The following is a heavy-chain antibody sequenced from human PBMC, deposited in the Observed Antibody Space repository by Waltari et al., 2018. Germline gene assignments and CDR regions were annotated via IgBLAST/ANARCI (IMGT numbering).Heavy chain of an antibody. CDR3: AKDFWGVHSSSGFNV. CDR1: GFTFYRYA. CDR2: ISGSSSSI. V-gene: IGHV3-23*01. D-gene: IGHD3-16*01. J-gene: IGHJ3*01. Sequence: EMQLLESGGDLVQPGGSLRLSCVASGFTFYRYAMHWVRQAPGKGLQWVSVISGSSSSIYYADSVKGRFTISRDNSKNTLFLQMNNLRVEDTAIYYCAKDFWGVHSSSGFNVWGQGTMVTVSS.